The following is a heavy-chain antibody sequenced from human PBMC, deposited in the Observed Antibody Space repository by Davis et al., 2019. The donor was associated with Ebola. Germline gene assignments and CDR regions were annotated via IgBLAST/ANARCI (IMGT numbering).Heavy chain of an antibody. CDR2: IKQDGSEK. V-gene: IGHV3-7*03. J-gene: IGHJ6*02. Sequence: PGGSLRLSCAASGFTFSSYWMTWVRQAPGKGLEWVANIKQDGSEKYYVDSVKGRFTISRDNAKNSLYLQMNSLRAEDTAVYYCARDGRPYSNSYYYYYGMDVWGQGTTVTVSS. D-gene: IGHD4-11*01. CDR1: GFTFSSYW. CDR3: ARDGRPYSNSYYYYYGMDV.